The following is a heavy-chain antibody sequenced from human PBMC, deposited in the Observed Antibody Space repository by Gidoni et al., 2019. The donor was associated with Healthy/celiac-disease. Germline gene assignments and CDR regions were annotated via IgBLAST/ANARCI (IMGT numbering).Heavy chain of an antibody. D-gene: IGHD6-19*01. J-gene: IGHJ4*02. CDR3: ARVQYSSGRGFDY. Sequence: EVQLVESGGGLVQPGCSLRLSCAASGFTFSSYWMHWVRQDPGKGLVWDSRMNSDGSSTSYADTVKGRFTISRDNAKNTLYLQMNRLRAEDTAVDYCARVQYSSGRGFDYWGQGTLVTVSS. CDR1: GFTFSSYW. CDR2: MNSDGSST. V-gene: IGHV3-74*01.